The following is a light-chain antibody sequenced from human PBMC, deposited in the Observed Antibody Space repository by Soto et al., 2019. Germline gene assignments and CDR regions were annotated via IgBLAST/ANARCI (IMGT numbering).Light chain of an antibody. V-gene: IGLV2-14*01. J-gene: IGLJ3*02. CDR2: EVT. CDR1: RSDIGLYNY. Sequence: QSALTQPASVSGSPGQSITISCAGTRSDIGLYNYVSWYHQPPGEAPQLLIYEVTNRPSGVSHRFSGSKAGNTASLTISGLQGEDEGDYYCSSYTNTGPLAVFGGGIKLTVL. CDR3: SSYTNTGPLAV.